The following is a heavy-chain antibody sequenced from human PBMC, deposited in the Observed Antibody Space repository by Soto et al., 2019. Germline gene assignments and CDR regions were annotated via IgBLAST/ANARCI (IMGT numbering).Heavy chain of an antibody. CDR1: WYTLSSFG. Sequence: GGSVEVVCKASWYTLSSFGFPLVPQAPGEGLWGVGWISAYNGNTNYAQKLQGRVTMTTDTSTSTAYMELRSLRSDDTAVYYCAVAKGDYDILTGPKGPNNWFDPWGQGTLVTVSS. J-gene: IGHJ5*02. V-gene: IGHV1-18*01. CDR3: AVAKGDYDILTGPKGPNNWFDP. CDR2: ISAYNGNT. D-gene: IGHD3-9*01.